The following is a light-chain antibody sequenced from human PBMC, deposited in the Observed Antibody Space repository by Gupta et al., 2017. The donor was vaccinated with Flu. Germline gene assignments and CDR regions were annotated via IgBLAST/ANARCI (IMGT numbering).Light chain of an antibody. V-gene: IGKV1-12*01. J-gene: IGKJ4*01. Sequence: DIQMTQSPSSVSASVGDRVIITCRASQDIGTWLAWYQQKPGKAPKFLISAAYSLQSGVPSRFSGSGTGTDYTLTISSLQPEDSATYFCQQAHSVPFTFGGGTKVEIK. CDR3: QQAHSVPFT. CDR1: QDIGTW. CDR2: AAY.